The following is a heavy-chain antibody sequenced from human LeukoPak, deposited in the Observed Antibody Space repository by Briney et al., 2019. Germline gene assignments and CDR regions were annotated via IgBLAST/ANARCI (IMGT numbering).Heavy chain of an antibody. J-gene: IGHJ4*02. V-gene: IGHV4-61*02. Sequence: PSETLSLTCTVSGGSISSSSYYWGWIRQPAGKGLEWIGRIYTSGSTNYNPSLKSRVTISVDTSKNQFSLKLSSVTAADTAVYYCASRAYANPFDYWGQGTLVTVSS. CDR2: IYTSGST. CDR1: GGSISSSSYY. CDR3: ASRAYANPFDY. D-gene: IGHD2-8*01.